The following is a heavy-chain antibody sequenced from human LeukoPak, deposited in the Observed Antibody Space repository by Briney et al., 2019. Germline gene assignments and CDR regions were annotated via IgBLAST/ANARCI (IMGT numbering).Heavy chain of an antibody. Sequence: SGFTFSSXXXXXVRXAPGKGXXXXXXXNSXGSSTSYWDSVKGRFTISRDNAKNTLYLQMNSLRAEDTAVYYCARYTLGYCSSTSCSYFDYWGQGTLVTVSS. D-gene: IGHD2-2*01. CDR2: XNSXGSST. V-gene: IGHV3-74*01. CDR1: GFTFSSXX. CDR3: ARYTLGYCSSTSCSYFDY. J-gene: IGHJ4*02.